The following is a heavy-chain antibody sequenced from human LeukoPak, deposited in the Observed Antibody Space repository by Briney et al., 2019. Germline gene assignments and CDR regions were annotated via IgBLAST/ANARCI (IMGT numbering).Heavy chain of an antibody. J-gene: IGHJ6*02. Sequence: SETLSLTCTVSGGSISDSYLSWIRQPAGKGLEWIGRMYVTGTTNYNPSLRSRVTMSMDTSKNQFSLRLSSVTAADTAVYYCARENYYDSSGYSEGMDVWGQGTTVIVSS. CDR1: GGSISDSY. V-gene: IGHV4-4*07. CDR3: ARENYYDSSGYSEGMDV. D-gene: IGHD3-22*01. CDR2: MYVTGTT.